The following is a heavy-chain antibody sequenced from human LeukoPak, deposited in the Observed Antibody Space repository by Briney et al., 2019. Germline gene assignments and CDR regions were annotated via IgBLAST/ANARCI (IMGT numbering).Heavy chain of an antibody. CDR2: ISYDGSNK. CDR1: GFTFSSYA. D-gene: IGHD2-21*02. V-gene: IGHV3-30-3*01. CDR3: ARDGPCGGDCQWYFQH. J-gene: IGHJ1*01. Sequence: PGGSLRLSCAASGFTFSSYAMHWVRQAPGKGLEWVAVISYDGSNKYYADSAKGRFTISRDSSKNTLYLQMNSLRAEDTAVYYCARDGPCGGDCQWYFQHWGQGTLVTVSS.